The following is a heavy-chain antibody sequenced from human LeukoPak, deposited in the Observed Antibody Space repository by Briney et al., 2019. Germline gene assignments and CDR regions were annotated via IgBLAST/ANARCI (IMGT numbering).Heavy chain of an antibody. D-gene: IGHD3-16*02. CDR2: IYSSGGT. J-gene: IGHJ4*01. CDR1: GGAIISSSFY. CDR3: ARLCYSDSAFDY. V-gene: IGHV4-39*01. Sequence: PSETLSLTCTVSGGAIISSSFYWVWIRQPPGRGLEWIGSIYSSGGTYYNPSVNSRATISVDTSKKELSLELSSVTAADTSMYYCARLCYSDSAFDYWGQGTLVTVSS.